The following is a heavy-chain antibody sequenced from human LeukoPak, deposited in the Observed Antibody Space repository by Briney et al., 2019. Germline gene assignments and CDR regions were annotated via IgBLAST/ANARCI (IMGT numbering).Heavy chain of an antibody. CDR2: ISFDGAYR. CDR1: GFTSSA. CDR3: AKDYSGGDYYYYMDV. D-gene: IGHD2-15*01. Sequence: GGSLRLSCAASGFTSSAIHWVRQSPGKGLEWLAIISFDGAYRYYADSVKGRFTISRDNSKNTLYLQMNSLRAEDTAVYYCAKDYSGGDYYYYMDVWGKGTTVTISS. J-gene: IGHJ6*03. V-gene: IGHV3-30*04.